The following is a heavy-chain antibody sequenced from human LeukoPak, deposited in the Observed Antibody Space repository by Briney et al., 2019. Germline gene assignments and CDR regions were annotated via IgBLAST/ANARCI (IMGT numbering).Heavy chain of an antibody. Sequence: GGSLRLSCAASGFTFSDYYMSWIRQAPGKGLEWVSYISSSGSTIYYADSVEGRFTISRDNAKNLLYLQMNSLRAEDTAVYYCVREDTPATANYWGQGTLVTISS. CDR3: VREDTPATANY. V-gene: IGHV3-11*01. J-gene: IGHJ4*02. D-gene: IGHD2-21*02. CDR2: ISSSGSTI. CDR1: GFTFSDYY.